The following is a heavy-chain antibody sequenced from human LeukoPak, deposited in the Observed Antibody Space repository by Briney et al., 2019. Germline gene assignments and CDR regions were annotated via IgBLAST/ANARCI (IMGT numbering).Heavy chain of an antibody. CDR2: ISDSGDST. D-gene: IGHD2-2*01. J-gene: IGHJ4*02. Sequence: GGSLRLSCAASGITFSSHAMSWVRQAPGKGLEWVSAISDSGDSTYYADSVKGRFTISRDNSKNTLFLQMNSLRAEDTAVYYCAKRAYCSSTRCYGFGYWGQGTLVTVSS. CDR1: GITFSSHA. V-gene: IGHV3-23*01. CDR3: AKRAYCSSTRCYGFGY.